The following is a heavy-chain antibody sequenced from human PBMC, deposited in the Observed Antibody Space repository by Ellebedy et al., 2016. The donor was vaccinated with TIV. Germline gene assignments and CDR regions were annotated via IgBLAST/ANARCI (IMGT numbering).Heavy chain of an antibody. CDR3: ARGTTVGPPGY. CDR2: IYYSGST. J-gene: IGHJ4*02. Sequence: SETLSLTXTVSGGSISSGGYYWSWIRQHPGKGLEWIGYIYYSGSTYYNPSLKSRVTISVDTSKNQFSLKLSSVTAADTAVYYCARGTTVGPPGYWGQGTLVTVSS. V-gene: IGHV4-31*03. D-gene: IGHD4-23*01. CDR1: GGSISSGGYY.